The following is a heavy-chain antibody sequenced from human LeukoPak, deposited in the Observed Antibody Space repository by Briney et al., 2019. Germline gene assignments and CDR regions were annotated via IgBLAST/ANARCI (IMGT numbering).Heavy chain of an antibody. V-gene: IGHV3-30*02. CDR1: GFRFSNYG. Sequence: GESLRLSCVASGFRFSNYGMHWVRQAPGKGLEWVAMIQYDGGNKYHADSVEGRFTISKDNSKNTLYLEMNSLRAEDTAVYYCAKGVACSSTSCSAFDYWGQGTLVTVSS. CDR3: AKGVACSSTSCSAFDY. CDR2: IQYDGGNK. D-gene: IGHD2-2*01. J-gene: IGHJ4*02.